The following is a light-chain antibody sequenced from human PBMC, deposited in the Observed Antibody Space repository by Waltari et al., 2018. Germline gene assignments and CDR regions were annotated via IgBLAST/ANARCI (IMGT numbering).Light chain of an antibody. CDR2: QDN. V-gene: IGLV3-1*01. CDR3: QAWDSNVAV. J-gene: IGLJ3*02. CDR1: KLGDSY. Sequence: SFELIQPPSESVSPGQTASVSCSGEKLGDSYVYWYQQKPGQSPMLVMFQDNTRPSGIPERVSASNSGNTANLTISETQAIDEADYYCQAWDSNVAVFGRGTKVTVL.